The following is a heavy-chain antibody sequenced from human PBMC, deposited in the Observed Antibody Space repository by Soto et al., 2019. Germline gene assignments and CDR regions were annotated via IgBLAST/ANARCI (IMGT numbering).Heavy chain of an antibody. V-gene: IGHV1-46*01. D-gene: IGHD6-13*01. CDR3: ARCGGSSHNRGYFYGMDV. CDR1: GYTFTSYY. Sequence: GASVKVSCKASGYTFTSYYMHWVRQAPGQGLEWMGIINPSGGSTSYAQKFQGRVTMTRDTSTSTVYMELSSLRSEDTAVYYCARCGGSSHNRGYFYGMDVWGQGTTVTVSS. CDR2: INPSGGST. J-gene: IGHJ6*02.